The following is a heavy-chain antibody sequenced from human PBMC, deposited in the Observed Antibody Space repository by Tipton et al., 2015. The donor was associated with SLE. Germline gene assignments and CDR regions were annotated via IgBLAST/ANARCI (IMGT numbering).Heavy chain of an antibody. Sequence: SLRLSCAASGFTFDDYGMSWVRQAPGKGLEWVSGINWYGGSTGYADSVEGRFTISRDNAKNSLYLQMNSLRAEDTAFYYCASPGITGTGDYWGQGTLVTVSS. CDR1: GFTFDDYG. J-gene: IGHJ4*02. CDR2: INWYGGST. CDR3: ASPGITGTGDY. V-gene: IGHV3-20*04. D-gene: IGHD1-20*01.